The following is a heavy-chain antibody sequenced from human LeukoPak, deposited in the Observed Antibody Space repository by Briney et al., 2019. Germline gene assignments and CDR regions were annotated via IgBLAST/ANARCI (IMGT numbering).Heavy chain of an antibody. CDR3: ASTRRAAVAGRFDS. J-gene: IGHJ4*02. Sequence: SETLSLTCVVNGGSFSGYYWSWIRQPPGKGLEWIGEITHSGSTNYSPSLESRVTMSVDESKNQFSLRVHFVSAADTAVYYCASTRRAAVAGRFDSWGQGTLVTVSS. V-gene: IGHV4-34*01. CDR1: GGSFSGYY. CDR2: ITHSGST. D-gene: IGHD6-19*01.